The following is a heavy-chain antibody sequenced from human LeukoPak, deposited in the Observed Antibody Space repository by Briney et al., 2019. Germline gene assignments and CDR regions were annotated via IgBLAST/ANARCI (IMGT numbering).Heavy chain of an antibody. CDR2: IYYSGST. CDR1: GGSISSGDYY. J-gene: IGHJ4*02. Sequence: SETLSLTCTVSGGSISSGDYYWSWIRQPPRKGLEWIGYIYYSGSTYYNPSLKSRVTISVDTSKNQFSLKLSSVTAADTAVYYCASYCSSTSCYTDGFDYWGQGTLVTVSS. D-gene: IGHD2-2*02. CDR3: ASYCSSTSCYTDGFDY. V-gene: IGHV4-30-4*08.